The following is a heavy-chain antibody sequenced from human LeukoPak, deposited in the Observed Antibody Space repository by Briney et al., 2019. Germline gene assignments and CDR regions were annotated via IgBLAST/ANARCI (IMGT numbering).Heavy chain of an antibody. V-gene: IGHV4-31*03. CDR3: ARGGPIIVVVPDAIENWFDP. J-gene: IGHJ5*02. Sequence: SQTLSLTCTVSGPSISSGCYYWIWLRQPPGRGLEWFGYIFYSGITYYHPSLKTRATISGDTSKNQFSPNLSSVTVADTAVYYCARGGPIIVVVPDAIENWFDPWGQGTLVTVSS. CDR2: IFYSGIT. CDR1: GPSISSGCYY. D-gene: IGHD2-2*01.